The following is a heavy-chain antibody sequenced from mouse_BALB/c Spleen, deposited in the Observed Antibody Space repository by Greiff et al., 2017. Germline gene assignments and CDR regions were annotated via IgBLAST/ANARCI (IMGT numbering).Heavy chain of an antibody. Sequence: EVKLVESGGGLVKPGGSLKLSCAASGFAFSSYDMSWVRQTPEKRLEWVAYISSGGGSTYYPDTVKGRFTISRDNAKNTLYLQMSSLKSEDTAMYYCARQTTMIKYYFDYWGQGTTLTVSS. J-gene: IGHJ2*01. CDR3: ARQTTMIKYYFDY. D-gene: IGHD2-4*01. CDR1: GFAFSSYD. CDR2: ISSGGGST. V-gene: IGHV5-12-1*01.